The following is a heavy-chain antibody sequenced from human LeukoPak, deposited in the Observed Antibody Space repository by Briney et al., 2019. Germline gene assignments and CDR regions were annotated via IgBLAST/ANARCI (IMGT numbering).Heavy chain of an antibody. V-gene: IGHV4-39*01. CDR1: GXSISNSRYY. D-gene: IGHD6-19*01. CDR3: ARHQAAGSGWYYFDY. CDR2: LYYSGST. J-gene: IGHJ4*02. Sequence: SSETLSLTWTVSGXSISNSRYYWGWIRQPPGKGLEWIRSLYYSGSTYYNSSLKSRVTISVDTSKNQFSLTLNSVTAADTAVYYCARHQAAGSGWYYFDYWGQGTLVTVSS.